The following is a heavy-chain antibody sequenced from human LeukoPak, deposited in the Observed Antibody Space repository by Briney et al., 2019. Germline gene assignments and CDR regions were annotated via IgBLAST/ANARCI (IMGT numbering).Heavy chain of an antibody. J-gene: IGHJ4*02. Sequence: GGSLRLSCAASGFTFSSYGMHWVRQAPGKGLEWVAVISYDGSNKYYADSVKGRFTISRDNSKNTLYLQMNSLRAEDTAVYYCAKELQKLDYYDSSGYFDYWGQGTLVTVSS. CDR2: ISYDGSNK. CDR3: AKELQKLDYYDSSGYFDY. CDR1: GFTFSSYG. D-gene: IGHD3-22*01. V-gene: IGHV3-30*18.